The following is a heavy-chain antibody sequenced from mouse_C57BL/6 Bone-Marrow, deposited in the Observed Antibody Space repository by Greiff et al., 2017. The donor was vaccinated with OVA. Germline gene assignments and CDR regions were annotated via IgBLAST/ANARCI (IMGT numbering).Heavy chain of an antibody. V-gene: IGHV1-15*01. CDR3: TRGGGYDGYSYFDV. Sequence: QVQLQQSGAELVRPGASVTLSCKASGYTFTDYEMHWVKQTPVHGLEWIGAIDPETGGTAYNQKFKGKAILTADKSSSTAYMELRSLTSEDSAVYYCTRGGGYDGYSYFDVWGTGTTVTVSS. J-gene: IGHJ1*03. CDR2: IDPETGGT. CDR1: GYTFTDYE. D-gene: IGHD2-3*01.